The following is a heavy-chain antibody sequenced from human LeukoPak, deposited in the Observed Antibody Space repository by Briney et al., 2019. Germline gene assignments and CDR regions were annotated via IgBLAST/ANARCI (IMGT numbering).Heavy chain of an antibody. V-gene: IGHV4-39*01. Sequence: SETLSLTCTVSGGSISSRSYYWGWIRQPPGKGLEWIVSIYYSGRTYYNPSLKSRVTISVDTSKNQFSLKLTSVTAADTAVYYCARHEDDYYGSGGYLYFDYWGQGTLVTVSS. CDR3: ARHEDDYYGSGGYLYFDY. CDR2: IYYSGRT. J-gene: IGHJ4*02. D-gene: IGHD3-10*01. CDR1: GGSISSRSYY.